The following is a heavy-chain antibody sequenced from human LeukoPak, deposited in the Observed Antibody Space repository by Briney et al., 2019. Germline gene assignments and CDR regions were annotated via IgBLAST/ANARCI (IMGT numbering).Heavy chain of an antibody. CDR2: ISYDGSNK. D-gene: IGHD6-13*01. V-gene: IGHV3-30*04. CDR3: ARVQLYSSSRITSTQDDY. Sequence: GGSLRLSCAASGFTFSSYAMHWVRQAPGKGLEWVAVISYDGSNKYYADSVKGRFTISRDNSKNTLYLQMNSLRAEDTAVYYCARVQLYSSSRITSTQDDYWGQGTLVTVSS. J-gene: IGHJ4*02. CDR1: GFTFSSYA.